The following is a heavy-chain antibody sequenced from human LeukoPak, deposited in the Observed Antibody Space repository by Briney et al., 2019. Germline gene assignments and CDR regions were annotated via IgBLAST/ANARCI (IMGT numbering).Heavy chain of an antibody. CDR2: INHSGST. CDR1: GFTFSSYS. Sequence: GSLRLSCAASGFTFSSYSMNWVRQPPGKGLEWIGEINHSGSTNYNPSLKSRVTISVDTSKNQFSLKLSSVTAADTAVYYCARGPYDYVWGSYRRRNFDYWGQGTLVTVSS. J-gene: IGHJ4*02. D-gene: IGHD3-16*02. V-gene: IGHV4-34*01. CDR3: ARGPYDYVWGSYRRRNFDY.